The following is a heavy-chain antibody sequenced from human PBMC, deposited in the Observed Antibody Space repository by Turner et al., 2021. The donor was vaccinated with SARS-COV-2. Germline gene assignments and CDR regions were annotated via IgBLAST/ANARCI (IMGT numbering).Heavy chain of an antibody. D-gene: IGHD6-13*01. CDR1: RSTFSSYA. V-gene: IGHV1-69*04. CDR2: ISPILGIA. Sequence: QVQLVQSGAEVKKPGSSVKVACTASRSTFSSYALSWGRQAPEQGLEWMGRISPILGIASYAQKFQRRVRITADKATSTAYMELRSRRSEDTAVYYCASLYQGIAAAAISWFDPWGQGTLVTVSS. CDR3: ASLYQGIAAAAISWFDP. J-gene: IGHJ5*02.